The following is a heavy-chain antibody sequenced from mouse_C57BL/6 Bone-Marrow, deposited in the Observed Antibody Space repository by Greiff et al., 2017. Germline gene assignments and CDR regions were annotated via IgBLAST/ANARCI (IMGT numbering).Heavy chain of an antibody. CDR3: ATFMTTVVADY. J-gene: IGHJ2*01. Sequence: VQLKESGAELVRPGASVKLSCTASGFNIKDDYMHWVKQRPEQGLEWIGWIDPENGDTDYASKFQGTAPITADTSFNTAYMQTSSLTYADTAVYCCATFMTTVVADYWGQGTTLTVAS. CDR1: GFNIKDDY. CDR2: IDPENGDT. V-gene: IGHV14-4*01. D-gene: IGHD1-1*01.